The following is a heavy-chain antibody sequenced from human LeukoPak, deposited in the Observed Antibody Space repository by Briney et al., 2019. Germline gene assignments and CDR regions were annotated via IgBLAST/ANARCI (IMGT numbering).Heavy chain of an antibody. CDR3: ARLFKSSGSYLRGFDY. CDR2: MNPNSGNT. CDR1: GYTFTSYD. J-gene: IGHJ4*02. V-gene: IGHV1-8*01. D-gene: IGHD1-26*01. Sequence: ASVKVSCKASGYTFTSYDINWVRQATGQGLERMGWMNPNSGNTGYAQKCQGRVTMTRNTSISTAYMELSSLRSEDTAVYYCARLFKSSGSYLRGFDYRGQGTLVTVSS.